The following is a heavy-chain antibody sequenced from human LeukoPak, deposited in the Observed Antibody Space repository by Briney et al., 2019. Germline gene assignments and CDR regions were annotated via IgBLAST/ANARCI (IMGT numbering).Heavy chain of an antibody. J-gene: IGHJ4*02. Sequence: GRSLRLSCATSGFNFDQYAMFWVRQAPGKGLEWVTGITWNSGTIAYADSVKGRFTISRDNAKSSLYLQMNSLRTEDTALYYCVRSVGSDWGHFDFRGQGTLVTVSS. D-gene: IGHD7-27*01. V-gene: IGHV3-9*01. CDR2: ITWNSGTI. CDR3: VRSVGSDWGHFDF. CDR1: GFNFDQYA.